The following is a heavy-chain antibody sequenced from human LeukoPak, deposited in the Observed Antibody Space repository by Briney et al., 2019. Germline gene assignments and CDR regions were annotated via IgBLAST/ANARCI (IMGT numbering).Heavy chain of an antibody. CDR2: IKQDGSEK. J-gene: IGHJ4*02. Sequence: GGSLRLSCAASGFTFSSYWMSWVRQAPGEGLEWVANIKQDGSEKYYVDSVKGRFTISRDNAKNSLYLQMNSLRAEDTAVNYCAGLGYYDFWSGYQYGDYWGQGTLVTVSS. V-gene: IGHV3-7*01. CDR3: AGLGYYDFWSGYQYGDY. CDR1: GFTFSSYW. D-gene: IGHD3-3*01.